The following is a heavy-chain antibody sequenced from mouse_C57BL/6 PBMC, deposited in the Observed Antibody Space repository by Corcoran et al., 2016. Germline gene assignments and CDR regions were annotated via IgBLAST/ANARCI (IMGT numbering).Heavy chain of an antibody. D-gene: IGHD1-1*01. J-gene: IGHJ2*01. V-gene: IGHV1-19*01. Sequence: EVQLQQSGPVLVKPGASVKMSCKASGYTFTDYYMNWVKQSHGKSLEWIGVINPYNGGTSYNQKFKGKATLTVDKSSSTAYMELNSLTSEDSAVYYCARSVPYYLFDYWGQGTTLTVSS. CDR1: GYTFTDYY. CDR2: INPYNGGT. CDR3: ARSVPYYLFDY.